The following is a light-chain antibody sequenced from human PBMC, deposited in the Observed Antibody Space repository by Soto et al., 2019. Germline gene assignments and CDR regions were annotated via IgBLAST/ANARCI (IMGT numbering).Light chain of an antibody. CDR1: QGIAGW. V-gene: IGKV1-12*02. CDR3: QQSNSFPFT. J-gene: IGKJ4*01. CDR2: TSS. Sequence: DIQMTQSPSSVSASIGDIVTITWRASQGIAGWLAWYQHKPGKAPKLLIYTSSRLESGVPSRFSGSGSGTDFTLTISSLEPEDFATYYCQQSNSFPFTFGGGTRVEIK.